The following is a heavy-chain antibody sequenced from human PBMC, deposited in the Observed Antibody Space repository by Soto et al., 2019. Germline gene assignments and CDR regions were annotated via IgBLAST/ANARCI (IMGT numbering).Heavy chain of an antibody. D-gene: IGHD4-17*01. V-gene: IGHV4-39*01. J-gene: IGHJ5*02. CDR1: GGSISSSSYY. CDR3: ARRSLTTVYEGWFDP. Sequence: QLQLQESGPGLVKPSETLSLTCTVSGGSISSSSYYWGWIRQPPGKGLEWIGSIYYSGSTYYNPSLKSRVTISVDTSKNQFSLKLSSVTAADTAVYYCARRSLTTVYEGWFDPWGQGTLVTVSS. CDR2: IYYSGST.